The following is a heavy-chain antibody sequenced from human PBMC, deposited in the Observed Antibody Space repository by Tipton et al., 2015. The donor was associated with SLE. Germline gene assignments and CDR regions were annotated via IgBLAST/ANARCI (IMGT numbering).Heavy chain of an antibody. D-gene: IGHD2-8*01. Sequence: TLSLTCTVSGGSISSSDYYWDWIRQPPGKGLEWIGSIYYSGSTYYSASLKSRVTISMDTSKNQFSLKMTSVTAADTAVYYCARHRGYFTVSDYIDYWGQGTLVTVSS. CDR3: ARHRGYFTVSDYIDY. J-gene: IGHJ4*02. CDR2: IYYSGST. V-gene: IGHV4-39*07. CDR1: GGSISSSDYY.